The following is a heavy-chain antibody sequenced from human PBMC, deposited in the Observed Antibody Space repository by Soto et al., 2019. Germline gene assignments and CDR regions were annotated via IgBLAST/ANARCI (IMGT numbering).Heavy chain of an antibody. D-gene: IGHD5-18*01. V-gene: IGHV5-51*01. CDR3: ARHRTRGYSYGYTPRDYYYGMDV. CDR2: VYPGDSDT. CDR1: GYTFTNYW. J-gene: IGHJ6*02. Sequence: GESLKISCKGSGYTFTNYWIAWGLQGPGKGLEWMGIVYPGDSDTRYSPSFQGQVTISADKSISTTSLQWTSLKASDTAMYYCARHRTRGYSYGYTPRDYYYGMDVWGQGTTVTVSS.